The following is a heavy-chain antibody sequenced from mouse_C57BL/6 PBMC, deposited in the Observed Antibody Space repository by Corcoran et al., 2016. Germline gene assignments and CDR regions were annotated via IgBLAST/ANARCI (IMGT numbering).Heavy chain of an antibody. J-gene: IGHJ4*01. D-gene: IGHD1-1*01. CDR1: GYTFTDYY. Sequence: QVQLKQSGAELVRPGASVKLSCKASGYTFTDYYINWVKQRPGQGLEWIARIYPGSGNTYYNEKFKGKATLTAEKSSSTAYMQLSSLTSEDSAVYFCARLGSNYYAMDYWGQGTSVTVSS. V-gene: IGHV1-76*01. CDR3: ARLGSNYYAMDY. CDR2: IYPGSGNT.